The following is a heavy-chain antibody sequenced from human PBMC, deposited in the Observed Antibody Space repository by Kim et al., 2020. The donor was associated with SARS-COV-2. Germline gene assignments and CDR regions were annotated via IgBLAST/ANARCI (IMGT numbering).Heavy chain of an antibody. Sequence: SETLSLTCAVYGGSLSGYYWSWIRQPPGRGLEWIGEINHSGGTNYNPSLKSRVTMSVDTSNNQFFLKLSSMTAADTAVYYCVGGIYASGSSYRIPSWGQGTLVTVSS. CDR2: INHSGGT. D-gene: IGHD3-10*01. CDR3: VGGIYASGSSYRIPS. CDR1: GGSLSGYY. J-gene: IGHJ4*02. V-gene: IGHV4-34*01.